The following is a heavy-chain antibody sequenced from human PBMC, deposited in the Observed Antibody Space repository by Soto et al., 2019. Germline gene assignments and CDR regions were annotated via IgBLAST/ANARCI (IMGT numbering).Heavy chain of an antibody. CDR3: ARDLDGSGSYYTGY. D-gene: IGHD3-10*01. CDR2: ISTYNGNT. V-gene: IGHV1-18*01. CDR1: GYTFTSAG. Sequence: QVHLVQSGVEVKKPGASVKVSCKTSGYTFTSAGISWVRQAPGQGLEWMGWISTYNGNTKYAQTLQDRVTMTTDTSTSTAYMELRSLTSDDTAVYYCARDLDGSGSYYTGYWGQGTLVTVSA. J-gene: IGHJ4*02.